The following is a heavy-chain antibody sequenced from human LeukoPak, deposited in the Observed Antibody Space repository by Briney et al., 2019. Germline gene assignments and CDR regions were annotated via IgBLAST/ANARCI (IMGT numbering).Heavy chain of an antibody. D-gene: IGHD3-3*01. Sequence: EASVTVSCTASGYTFTSYYMHWVRQAPGQGLEWMGIINPSGGSTSYAQKFQGRVTITRDTSTSTVYMELSSLRSEDTAVYYCARVPPILEWLSSPFDPWGQGTLVTVSS. J-gene: IGHJ5*02. CDR1: GYTFTSYY. CDR2: INPSGGST. V-gene: IGHV1-46*01. CDR3: ARVPPILEWLSSPFDP.